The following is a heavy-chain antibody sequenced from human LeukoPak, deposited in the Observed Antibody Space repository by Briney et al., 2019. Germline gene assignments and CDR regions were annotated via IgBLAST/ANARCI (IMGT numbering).Heavy chain of an antibody. Sequence: GGSLRLSCAASGFTFSSYWMSWVRQAPGKGLEWVANIKQDGSKKYYVDSVKGRFTISRDNAKNSLYLQMNSLRAEDTAVYYCARDSSGYYYPDAFDIWGQGTMVSVSS. J-gene: IGHJ3*02. CDR1: GFTFSSYW. CDR3: ARDSSGYYYPDAFDI. V-gene: IGHV3-7*04. CDR2: IKQDGSKK. D-gene: IGHD3-22*01.